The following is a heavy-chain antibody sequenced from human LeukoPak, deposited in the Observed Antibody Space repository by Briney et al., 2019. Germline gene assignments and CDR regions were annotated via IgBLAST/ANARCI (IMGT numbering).Heavy chain of an antibody. CDR2: IYPRGST. Sequence: SQTLSLTCAVSGGSISSGSYSWSWIRQPPGKGLEWIGYIYPRGSTYYNPSLKSRVILSLDKSANQFSLNLSSVAAADTAVYYCARFSPRAMGNYLDFWGQGTLVTVSS. J-gene: IGHJ4*02. D-gene: IGHD7-27*01. CDR3: ARFSPRAMGNYLDF. CDR1: GGSISSGSYS. V-gene: IGHV4-30-2*01.